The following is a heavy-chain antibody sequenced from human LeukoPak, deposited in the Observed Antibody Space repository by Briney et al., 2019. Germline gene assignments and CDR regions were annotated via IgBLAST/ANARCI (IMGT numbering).Heavy chain of an antibody. Sequence: GGSLRLSCAASGFNFSSHGMHWVRQAPGKGLEWVAVTSDDGSHKYYADSVKGRLTISRDNSKNTLYLQMNSLRADDTAVYYCAKAYSSGWYSDAFDIWGQGTMVTVSS. D-gene: IGHD6-19*01. CDR3: AKAYSSGWYSDAFDI. CDR1: GFNFSSHG. J-gene: IGHJ3*02. CDR2: TSDDGSHK. V-gene: IGHV3-30*18.